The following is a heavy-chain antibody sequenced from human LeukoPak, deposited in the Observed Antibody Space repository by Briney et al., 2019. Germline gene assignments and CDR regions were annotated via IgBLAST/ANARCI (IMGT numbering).Heavy chain of an antibody. CDR3: VRWGVGYVDY. CDR1: GYSFTSNK. CDR2: INPGDSDT. V-gene: IGHV5-51*01. Sequence: GESLKISCKGSGYSFTSNKFGWVRQMPGKGLEWMGIINPGDSDTRYSPSFQGQVTISADKSSSSAHLQWSSLKASDTAMYYCVRWGVGYVDYWGQGTLVTVSS. J-gene: IGHJ4*02. D-gene: IGHD3-10*01.